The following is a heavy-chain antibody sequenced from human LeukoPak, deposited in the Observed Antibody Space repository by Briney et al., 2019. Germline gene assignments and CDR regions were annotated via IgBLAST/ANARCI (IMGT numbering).Heavy chain of an antibody. D-gene: IGHD6-13*01. Sequence: SVKVSRKASGGTFSSYAISWVRQAPGQGLEWMGRIIPILGIANYAQKFQGRVTITADKSTSTAYMELSSLRSEDTAVYYCARRGSSTQDWFDPWGQGTLVTVSS. CDR1: GGTFSSYA. CDR3: ARRGSSTQDWFDP. CDR2: IIPILGIA. V-gene: IGHV1-69*04. J-gene: IGHJ5*02.